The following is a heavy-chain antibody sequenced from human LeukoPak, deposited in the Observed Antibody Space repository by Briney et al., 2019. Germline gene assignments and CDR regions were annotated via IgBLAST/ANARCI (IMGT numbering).Heavy chain of an antibody. CDR2: ISSSSSYI. V-gene: IGHV3-21*01. D-gene: IGHD6-13*01. CDR1: GFTFSSYS. Sequence: GGSLRLSCAASGFTFSSYSTNWVRQAPGKGLEWVSSISSSSSYIYYADSVKGRFTISRDNAKNSLYLQMNSLRAEDTAVYYCATEGREQQLMGYWGQGTLVTVSS. J-gene: IGHJ4*02. CDR3: ATEGREQQLMGY.